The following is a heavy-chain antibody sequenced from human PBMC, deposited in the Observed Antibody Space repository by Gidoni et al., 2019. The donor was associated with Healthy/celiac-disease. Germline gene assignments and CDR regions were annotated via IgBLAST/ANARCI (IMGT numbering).Heavy chain of an antibody. V-gene: IGHV4-61*01. Sequence: QVQLQASGPGLVKPSETLSLTCTVSGGSVRSGSYYWSWIRQPPGKGLEWIGYIYYSGSTNYNPSLKSRVTISVDTSKNQFALKLSSVTAADTAVYYCARGGGGPSGYDAGWIDYWGQGTLVTVSS. D-gene: IGHD5-12*01. CDR2: IYYSGST. CDR3: ARGGGGPSGYDAGWIDY. CDR1: GGSVRSGSYY. J-gene: IGHJ4*02.